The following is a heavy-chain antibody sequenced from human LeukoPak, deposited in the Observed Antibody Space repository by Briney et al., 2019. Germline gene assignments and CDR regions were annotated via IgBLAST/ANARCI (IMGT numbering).Heavy chain of an antibody. CDR1: GGSISSSSYY. CDR3: ATGDLAPFDY. D-gene: IGHD1-26*01. Sequence: SETLSLTCTVSGGSISSSSYYWGWIRQPPGKGLEWIGSIYYSGSTYYNPSLKSRVTISVDTSKNQFSLKLSSVTTADTAVYYCATGDLAPFDYWGQGTLVTVSS. J-gene: IGHJ4*02. CDR2: IYYSGST. V-gene: IGHV4-39*07.